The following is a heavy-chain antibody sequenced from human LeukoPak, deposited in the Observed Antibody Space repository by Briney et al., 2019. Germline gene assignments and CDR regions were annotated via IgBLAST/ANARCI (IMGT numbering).Heavy chain of an antibody. CDR2: IYYGGST. CDR1: GGSISSYY. Sequence: SETLSLTCTVSGGSISSYYWSWIRQPPGKGLEWIGYIYYGGSTNYNPSLKSRVTISVDTSKNQFSLKLSSVTAADTAVYYCARARQRELLEDLDAFDIWGQGTMVTVSS. CDR3: ARARQRELLEDLDAFDI. D-gene: IGHD1-26*01. V-gene: IGHV4-59*01. J-gene: IGHJ3*02.